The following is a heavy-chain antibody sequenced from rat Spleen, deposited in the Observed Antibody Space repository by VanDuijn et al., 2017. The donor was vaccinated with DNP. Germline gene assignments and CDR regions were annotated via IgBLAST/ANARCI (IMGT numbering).Heavy chain of an antibody. J-gene: IGHJ2*01. D-gene: IGHD1-2*01. CDR1: XFTXXNYX. CDR2: ISHGGVNT. V-gene: IGHV5S14*01. CDR3: ARPDSNYIYVGYYFDY. Sequence: EVQLVESGGGLVQXGRXXKLSCAXXXFTXXNYXXXWVXXXPTXVLEWSASISHGGVNTSYRDSVKGRFTISRDNAKNTQYLQMDSLRSEDTATYFCARPDSNYIYVGYYFDYWGQGVMVTVSS.